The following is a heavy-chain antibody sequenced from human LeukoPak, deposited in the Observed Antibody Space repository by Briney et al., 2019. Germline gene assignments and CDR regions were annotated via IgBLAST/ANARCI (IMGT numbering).Heavy chain of an antibody. D-gene: IGHD6-19*01. J-gene: IGHJ2*01. CDR3: VKGHSGWVIVWYFDL. Sequence: PGGSLRLSCAASGFTFSSYDMHWVRQAPGKGLEYVSAISSNGGSTYYADSVKGRFTISRDNSKNTLYLQMSSLRPEDTAVYYCVKGHSGWVIVWYFDLWGRGTLVTVSS. V-gene: IGHV3-64D*09. CDR1: GFTFSSYD. CDR2: ISSNGGST.